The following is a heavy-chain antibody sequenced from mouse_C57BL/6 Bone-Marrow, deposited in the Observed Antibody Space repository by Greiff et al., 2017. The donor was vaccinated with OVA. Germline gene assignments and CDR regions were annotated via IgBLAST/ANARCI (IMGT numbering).Heavy chain of an antibody. Sequence: QVQLQQPGAELVRPGTSVTLSCKASGYTFTSYWLHWVKQRPGQGLEWIGVIDPSDSYTNYNQKFKGKATLTVDTSSSTAYMQLSSLTSEDSAVYYCAEGSFDYWGQGTTLTVSS. V-gene: IGHV1-59*01. CDR1: GYTFTSYW. D-gene: IGHD3-3*01. CDR2: IDPSDSYT. J-gene: IGHJ2*01. CDR3: AEGSFDY.